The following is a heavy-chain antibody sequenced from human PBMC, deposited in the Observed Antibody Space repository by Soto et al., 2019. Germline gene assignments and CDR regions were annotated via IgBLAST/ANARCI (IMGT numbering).Heavy chain of an antibody. CDR2: IIPIFGTA. J-gene: IGHJ3*02. D-gene: IGHD5-18*01. Sequence: GASVKVSCKASGYTFTSYGISWVRQAPGQGLEWMGGIIPIFGTANYAQKFQGRVTITADESTSTAYMELSSLRSEDTAVYYCARGRRDTAPYISLDAFDIWGQGTMVTVSS. CDR1: GYTFTSYG. V-gene: IGHV1-69*13. CDR3: ARGRRDTAPYISLDAFDI.